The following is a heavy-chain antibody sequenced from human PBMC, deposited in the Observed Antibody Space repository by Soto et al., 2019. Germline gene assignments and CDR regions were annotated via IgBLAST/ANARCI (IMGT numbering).Heavy chain of an antibody. V-gene: IGHV1-46*01. Sequence: QVQLVQSGAEVKKPGASVKVSCKASGYTFTKYYVHWVRQAPGQGLEWMGMFDPSGVATNSAQKSQGRVTLTRDTSTSTVYMDLSSLGSDDTAMYYCARVSRGAFDIWGQGTLVTVSS. J-gene: IGHJ3*02. CDR3: ARVSRGAFDI. CDR1: GYTFTKYY. CDR2: FDPSGVAT.